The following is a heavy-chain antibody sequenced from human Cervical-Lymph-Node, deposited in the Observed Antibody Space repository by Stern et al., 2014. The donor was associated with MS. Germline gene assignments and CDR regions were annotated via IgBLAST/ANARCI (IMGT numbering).Heavy chain of an antibody. Sequence: QVQLVQSGGGVVQPGRSLRLTCTVSGFTFSSYGMHWVRQAPGKGLEWVSVISYDGSDTYYAESVKGRFTISRDNTKKTLYLEMRRLRREDTAVYYCVKRGITEVRGVRLGDYWGPGTLVIVSS. D-gene: IGHD3-10*01. CDR1: GFTFSSYG. CDR3: VKRGITEVRGVRLGDY. J-gene: IGHJ4*02. CDR2: ISYDGSDT. V-gene: IGHV3-30*18.